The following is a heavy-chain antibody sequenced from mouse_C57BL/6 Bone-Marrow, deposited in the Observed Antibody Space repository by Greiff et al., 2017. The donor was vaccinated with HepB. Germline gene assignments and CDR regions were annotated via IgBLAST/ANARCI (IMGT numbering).Heavy chain of an antibody. CDR1: GYTFTSYW. J-gene: IGHJ1*03. D-gene: IGHD1-1*01. Sequence: VQLKQPGAELVKPGASVKMSCKASGYTFTSYWITWVKQRPGQGLEWIGDIYPGSGSTNYNEKFKSKATLTVDTSSSTAYMQLSSLTSEDSAVYYCASRPNYYGSSLYWYFDVWGTGTTVTVSS. CDR2: IYPGSGST. V-gene: IGHV1-55*01. CDR3: ASRPNYYGSSLYWYFDV.